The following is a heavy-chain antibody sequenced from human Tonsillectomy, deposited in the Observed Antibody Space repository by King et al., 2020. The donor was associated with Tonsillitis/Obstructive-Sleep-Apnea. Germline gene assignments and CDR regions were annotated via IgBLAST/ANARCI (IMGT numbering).Heavy chain of an antibody. Sequence: VQLQESGPGLVNPSETLSLTCTVSGGSIWGYYWSWIRQPPGKGLEWVGLIHSSGGTAYNLSLTGRVTISVERSKNHFSLRLGFVTAADTAVYYCARYGYCISDSCAFDHWGQGALVTVSS. D-gene: IGHD2-15*01. CDR1: GGSIWGYY. CDR3: ARYGYCISDSCAFDH. J-gene: IGHJ4*02. CDR2: IHSSGGT. V-gene: IGHV4-59*01.